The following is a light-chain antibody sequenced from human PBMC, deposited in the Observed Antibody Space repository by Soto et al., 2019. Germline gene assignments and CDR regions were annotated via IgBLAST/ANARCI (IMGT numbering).Light chain of an antibody. CDR2: DVS. Sequence: DIPMTQSPSTLSASVGDRVTITCRASQSFGSWLAWYQERPGKAPKLLVYDVSILETGVPSRFSGSGSGTEFTLTISSLQPEDFATYYCQHYSSYYLTFGPGTKVDIK. J-gene: IGKJ3*01. CDR3: QHYSSYYLT. CDR1: QSFGSW. V-gene: IGKV1-5*01.